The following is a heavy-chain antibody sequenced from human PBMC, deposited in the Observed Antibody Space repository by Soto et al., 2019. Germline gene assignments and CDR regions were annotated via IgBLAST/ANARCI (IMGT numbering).Heavy chain of an antibody. CDR3: ARQDVVVPAAIYGMDV. J-gene: IGHJ6*02. Sequence: GESLKISCKGSGYSFAGYWITWVRQKPGKGLEWMGRIDPSDSPTYYSPSFRGHVTTSVTKSITTVFLQWSSLRASDTAMYYCARQDVVVPAAIYGMDVWGQGTTVTVSS. V-gene: IGHV5-10-1*01. CDR1: GYSFAGYW. CDR2: IDPSDSPT. D-gene: IGHD2-2*02.